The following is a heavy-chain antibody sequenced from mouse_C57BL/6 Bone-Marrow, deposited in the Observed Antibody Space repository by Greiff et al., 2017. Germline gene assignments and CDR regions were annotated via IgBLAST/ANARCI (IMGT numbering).Heavy chain of an antibody. CDR1: GFTFSSYA. V-gene: IGHV5-4*01. J-gene: IGHJ2*01. CDR3: ARDWDGYDGFYFDY. D-gene: IGHD2-2*01. Sequence: EVKLEESGGGLVKPGGSLKLSCAASGFTFSSYAMSWVRQTPEKRLEWVATISDGGSYTYYPDNVKGRFTISRDNAKNNLYLQMSHLKSEDTAMYYCARDWDGYDGFYFDYWGQGTTLTVSS. CDR2: ISDGGSYT.